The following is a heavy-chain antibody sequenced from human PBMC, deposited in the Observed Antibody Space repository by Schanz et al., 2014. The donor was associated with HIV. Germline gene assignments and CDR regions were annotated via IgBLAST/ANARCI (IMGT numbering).Heavy chain of an antibody. Sequence: QVPLVQSGAEVKKPGSSVKVSCKASGGTFSSFSISWVRQAPGQGLEWMGGIIPIFGTASYAQKFQGRVTITADESTSTAYMELSSLRSEDTAVYYCARPSYYDTSGYAIPFDYWGQGTLVTVSS. V-gene: IGHV1-69*01. CDR1: GGTFSSFS. CDR2: IIPIFGTA. J-gene: IGHJ4*02. D-gene: IGHD3-22*01. CDR3: ARPSYYDTSGYAIPFDY.